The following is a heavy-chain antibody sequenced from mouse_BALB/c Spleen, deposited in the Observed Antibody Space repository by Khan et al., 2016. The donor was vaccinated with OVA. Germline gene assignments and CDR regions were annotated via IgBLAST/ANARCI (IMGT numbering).Heavy chain of an antibody. CDR3: TRKNYYGYAMDY. CDR2: ISYGGST. Sequence: EVELVESGPGLVKPSQSLSLTCTVTGYSITSDYAWDWIRQFPGNKLEWMGYISYGGSTSYNPSLKSRISITRDTSKNQFFLQLNPVTTEDTATYYGTRKNYYGYAMDYWGQGTSVTVSS. V-gene: IGHV3-2*02. CDR1: GYSITSDYA. D-gene: IGHD1-1*01. J-gene: IGHJ4*01.